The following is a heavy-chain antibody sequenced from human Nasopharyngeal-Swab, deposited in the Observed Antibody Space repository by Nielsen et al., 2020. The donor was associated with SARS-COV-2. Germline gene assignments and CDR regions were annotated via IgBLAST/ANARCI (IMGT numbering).Heavy chain of an antibody. D-gene: IGHD1-1*01. CDR2: IYPGDSET. CDR3: ARSTSAGTNFDY. J-gene: IGHJ4*02. Sequence: GESLKISCKDSGHTFSNYWIAWVRQMLGKGLEWMGLIYPGDSETRYSPSFQGQVTISADKSISTAYLQWRSLKASDTAMYYCARSTSAGTNFDYWGQGTLVTVSS. CDR1: GHTFSNYW. V-gene: IGHV5-51*01.